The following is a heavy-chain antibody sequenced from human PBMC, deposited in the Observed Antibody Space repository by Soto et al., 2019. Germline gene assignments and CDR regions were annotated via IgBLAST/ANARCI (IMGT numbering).Heavy chain of an antibody. V-gene: IGHV3-53*01. CDR2: IYSGGST. CDR1: GFTFSSND. D-gene: IGHD3-22*01. J-gene: IGHJ3*01. Sequence: EVQLVESGGGLIQAGGSLRLSCAASGFTFSSNDMNWVRQAPGKGLEWVSLIYSGGSTYYADSLKGRFTISRDNSKNTLYLQMSSLRAEDTAVYYCATRPLLPGAPWGQGTMVTVYS. CDR3: ATRPLLPGAP.